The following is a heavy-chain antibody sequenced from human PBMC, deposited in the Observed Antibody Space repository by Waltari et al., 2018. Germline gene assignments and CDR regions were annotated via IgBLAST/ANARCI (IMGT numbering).Heavy chain of an antibody. V-gene: IGHV4-61*02. CDR1: GDSISSDTSW. D-gene: IGHD3-16*01. J-gene: IGHJ5*01. Sequence: QVQLQESGPGLVKPSQTLSLTCTVSGDSISSDTSWWTWIRQPAGEGPEWIGRTFGSGTTNYNPSLESRVTISVDTFKNQFSLNLYSVTVADTAIYYCARGGLPLANWFDSRGQGALVTVSS. CDR3: ARGGLPLANWFDS. CDR2: TFGSGTT.